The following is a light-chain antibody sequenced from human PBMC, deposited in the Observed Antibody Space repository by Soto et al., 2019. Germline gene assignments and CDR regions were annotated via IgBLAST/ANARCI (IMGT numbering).Light chain of an antibody. CDR2: NTN. J-gene: IGLJ1*01. CDR3: QTHDSSLSAYV. CDR1: SDSVSASHF. Sequence: QTVVTQEPSFSVSPGGTVTLTCGLSSDSVSASHFPSWYQQTPGQAPRTLIYNTNTRSSGVPDRFSGSILGNRAALTITGAQAEDEADYYCQTHDSSLSAYVFGTGTKLTVL. V-gene: IGLV8-61*01.